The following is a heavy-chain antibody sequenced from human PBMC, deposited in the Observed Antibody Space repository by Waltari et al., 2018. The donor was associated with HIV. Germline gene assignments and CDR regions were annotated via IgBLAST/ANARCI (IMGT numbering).Heavy chain of an antibody. CDR3: ARGLGGSYYYGVDV. Sequence: QVHLVQSGAEVKMPGASVRVSCKTSGYIFTNYGVSWVRKAPGQGLEWLGWISGYNANTNYAQRLQGRVTLPTDTSTGTAYMELRSLRSDDTAVYYCARGLGGSYYYGVDVWGQGPTVTVS. CDR2: ISGYNANT. J-gene: IGHJ6*02. V-gene: IGHV1-18*01. CDR1: GYIFTNYG.